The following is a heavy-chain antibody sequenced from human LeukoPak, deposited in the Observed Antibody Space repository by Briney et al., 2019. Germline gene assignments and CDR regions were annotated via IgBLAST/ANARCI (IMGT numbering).Heavy chain of an antibody. CDR3: ARRPTGDPKFDY. CDR1: GGSISNYF. Sequence: SETLSLTCSVSGGSISNYFWTWIRQPPEKGLEWIGYIYSSGSTYYNPSLKSRVTISVDTSKNRFSLKLSTVTAADTAVYYCARRPTGDPKFDYWGQGTLVTVSS. V-gene: IGHV4-59*08. J-gene: IGHJ4*02. CDR2: IYSSGST. D-gene: IGHD7-27*01.